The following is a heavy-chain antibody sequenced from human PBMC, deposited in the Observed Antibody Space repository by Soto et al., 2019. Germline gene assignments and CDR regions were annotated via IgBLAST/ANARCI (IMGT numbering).Heavy chain of an antibody. CDR3: AKGGRRGYCSSTSCYEFDFDY. CDR1: GFTFSSYA. J-gene: IGHJ4*02. Sequence: GGSLRLSCAASGFTFSSYAMSWVRQAPGKGLEWVSAISGSGGSTYYADSVKGRFTISRDNSKNTLYLQMNSLRAEDTAVYYCAKGGRRGYCSSTSCYEFDFDYWGQGTLVTVSS. D-gene: IGHD2-2*01. CDR2: ISGSGGST. V-gene: IGHV3-23*01.